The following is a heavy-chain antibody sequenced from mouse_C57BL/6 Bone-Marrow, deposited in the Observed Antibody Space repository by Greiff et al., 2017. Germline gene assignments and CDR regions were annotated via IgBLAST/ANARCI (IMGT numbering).Heavy chain of an antibody. D-gene: IGHD1-1*01. V-gene: IGHV14-4*01. CDR2: IDPENGDT. CDR1: GFNIKDDY. Sequence: EVQLQQSGAELVRPGASVKLSCTASGFNIKDDYMHWVKQRPEQGLEWIGWIDPENGDTEYASKFQGKATITADTSSNTSYLQLSSLTSEDTAVYYRTYYYGSSYYYAMDYWGQGTSVTVSS. J-gene: IGHJ4*01. CDR3: TYYYGSSYYYAMDY.